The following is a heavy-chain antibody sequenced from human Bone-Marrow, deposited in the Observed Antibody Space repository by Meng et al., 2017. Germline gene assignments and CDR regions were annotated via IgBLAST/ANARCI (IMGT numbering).Heavy chain of an antibody. CDR2: INHSGNT. J-gene: IGHJ5*02. CDR3: ASGYCSGGSCKVGWFDP. V-gene: IGHV4-34*01. Sequence: QVQLRQWGAGLFKRWETLSLPCAVYGGSFSGYTWSWTRQPPGKGLEWIGEINHSGNTNYTPSLKRRVTISVDTSKNQFSLTLSSVTAADTAVYYCASGYCSGGSCKVGWFDPWGQGTLVTGSS. CDR1: GGSFSGYT. D-gene: IGHD2-15*01.